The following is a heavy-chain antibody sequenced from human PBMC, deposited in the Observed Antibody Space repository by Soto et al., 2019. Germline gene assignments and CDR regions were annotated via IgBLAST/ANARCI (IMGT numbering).Heavy chain of an antibody. CDR1: GFTFSSYA. V-gene: IGHV3-30-3*01. CDR3: ARDLKLSQYYYGMDV. Sequence: TGGSLRLSCAASGFTFSSYAMHWVRQAPGKGLEWVTVISYDGSNKYYADSVKGRFTISRDNSKNTLYLQMNSLRAEDTAVYYCARDLKLSQYYYGMDVWGQGTTVTVSS. J-gene: IGHJ6*02. D-gene: IGHD1-7*01. CDR2: ISYDGSNK.